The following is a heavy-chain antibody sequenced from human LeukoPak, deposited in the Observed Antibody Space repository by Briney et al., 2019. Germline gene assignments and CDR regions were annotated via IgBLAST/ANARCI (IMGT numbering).Heavy chain of an antibody. J-gene: IGHJ5*02. CDR2: ISSSSSYI. CDR3: ARDNIVVVPAAMTAHNWFDP. D-gene: IGHD2-2*01. CDR1: GFTFSSYS. Sequence: GGSLRLSCAASGFTFSSYSMNWVRQAPGKGLEWASSISSSSSYIYYADSVKGRFTISRDNAKNSLYLQMNSLRAEDTAVYCCARDNIVVVPAAMTAHNWFDPWGQGTLVTVSS. V-gene: IGHV3-21*01.